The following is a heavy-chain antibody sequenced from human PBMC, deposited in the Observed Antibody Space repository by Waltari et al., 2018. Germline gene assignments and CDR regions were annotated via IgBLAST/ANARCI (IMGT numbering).Heavy chain of an antibody. CDR3: AGDDSLGGLDV. Sequence: QVKLQESGPGLVKPSETLSLICSVSGGSLTNYYWNWIRQPAGKGLEWIGRIYSGGSASYSPSLKGRVAVSEDTSKNQVSLKLTSVTAADTAVYYCAGDDSLGGLDVWGQGATVTV. D-gene: IGHD2-21*01. CDR2: IYSGGSA. J-gene: IGHJ6*02. V-gene: IGHV4-4*07. CDR1: GGSLTNYY.